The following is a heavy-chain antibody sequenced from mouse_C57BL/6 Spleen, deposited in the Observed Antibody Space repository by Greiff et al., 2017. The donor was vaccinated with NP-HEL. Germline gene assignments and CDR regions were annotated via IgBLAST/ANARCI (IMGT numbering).Heavy chain of an antibody. Sequence: EVHLVESGGGLVQPGGSLSLSCAASGFTFTDYYMSWVRQPPGKALEWLGFIRNKANGYTTEYSVSVKGRFTISRDNSQSILYLQMNALRAEDSATYYCARYRGRGWFAYWGQGTLVTVSA. V-gene: IGHV7-3*01. CDR3: ARYRGRGWFAY. D-gene: IGHD3-3*01. CDR2: IRNKANGYTT. J-gene: IGHJ3*01. CDR1: GFTFTDYY.